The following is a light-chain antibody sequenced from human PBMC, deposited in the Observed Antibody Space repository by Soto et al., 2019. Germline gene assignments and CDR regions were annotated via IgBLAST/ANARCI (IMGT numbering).Light chain of an antibody. J-gene: IGLJ1*01. CDR1: SSDVGTYNY. Sequence: QSALTQPASVSGSPGQSITISCTGSSSDVGTYNYVSWYQQPPGKAPQLIIFDVSNRPSGVSNRFSGSKSGNTASLTISGLQAEDEADYYCSAYTGSSTRGFASGTKATVL. V-gene: IGLV2-14*03. CDR2: DVS. CDR3: SAYTGSSTRG.